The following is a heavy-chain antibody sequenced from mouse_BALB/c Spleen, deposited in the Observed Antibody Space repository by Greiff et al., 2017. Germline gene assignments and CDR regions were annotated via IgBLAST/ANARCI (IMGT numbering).Heavy chain of an antibody. CDR2: IYPGSGST. Sequence: LQQPGSELVRPGASVKLSCKASGYTFTSYWMHWVKQRHGQGLEWIGNIYPGSGSTNYDEKFKSKGTLTVDTSSSTAYMHLSSLTSEDSAVYYCTRGGWDWGQGTSVTVSA. J-gene: IGHJ4*01. D-gene: IGHD2-3*01. V-gene: IGHV1S22*01. CDR1: GYTFTSYW. CDR3: TRGGWD.